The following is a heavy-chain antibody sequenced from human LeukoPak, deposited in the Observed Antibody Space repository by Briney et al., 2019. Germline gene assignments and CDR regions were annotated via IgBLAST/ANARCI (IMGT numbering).Heavy chain of an antibody. D-gene: IGHD3-10*01. CDR2: IYYSGST. V-gene: IGHV4-59*01. J-gene: IGHJ4*02. CDR3: ARDLYGSGTRFDY. CDR1: GASIRTYY. Sequence: PSETLSLTCSVSGASIRTYYWSWIRQPPGKGLEWIGDIYYSGSTTYNPSLKSRINMSINTSKNQFSLKLNSVTAADTAVYYCARDLYGSGTRFDYWGQGTLVTVSS.